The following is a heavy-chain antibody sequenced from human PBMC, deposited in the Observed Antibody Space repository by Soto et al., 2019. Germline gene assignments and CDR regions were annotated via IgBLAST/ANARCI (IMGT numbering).Heavy chain of an antibody. J-gene: IGHJ4*02. CDR1: GGTFSSYA. V-gene: IGHV1-69*13. D-gene: IGHD6-13*01. CDR2: IIPIFGTA. CDR3: ARVLVRSSSWYLGKGYYFDY. Sequence: SVKVSCKASGGTFSSYAISWVRQAPGQGLEWMGGIIPIFGTANYAQKFQGRVTITADESTSTAYMELSSLRSEDTAVYYCARVLVRSSSWYLGKGYYFDYWGQGTLVTVPS.